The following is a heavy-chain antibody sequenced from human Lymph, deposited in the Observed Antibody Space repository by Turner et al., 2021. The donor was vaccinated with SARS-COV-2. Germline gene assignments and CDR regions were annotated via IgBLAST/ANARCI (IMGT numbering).Heavy chain of an antibody. J-gene: IGHJ4*02. Sequence: EVQLVESGGGLVQPGGSLRLSCAASGFTFSNYWVSWVRQARGKGLEWEANIEKGGSEKYYDDSVKGRFMNTSNNAKNSMVLQMSSLRAEDTVVYDCERMGSSSWYIDYWGQGTLVTVSS. V-gene: IGHV3-7*01. CDR3: ERMGSSSWYIDY. CDR2: IEKGGSEK. CDR1: GFTFSNYW. D-gene: IGHD1-26*01.